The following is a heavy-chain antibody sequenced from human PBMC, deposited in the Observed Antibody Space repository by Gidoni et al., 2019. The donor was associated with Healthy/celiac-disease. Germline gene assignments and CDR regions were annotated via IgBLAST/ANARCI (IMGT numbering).Heavy chain of an antibody. CDR3: VKGVITIFGVANWFDP. Sequence: EVQLVESGGGLVQPGGSLSLPCSAHGFPFSSYAMHWVRQAPGKGIEYVSAISSNGGSTYYADSVKGRFTISRDNSKNTLYLQMSSLRAEDTAVYYCVKGVITIFGVANWFDPWGQGTLVTVSS. J-gene: IGHJ5*02. CDR1: GFPFSSYA. V-gene: IGHV3-64D*06. D-gene: IGHD3-3*01. CDR2: ISSNGGST.